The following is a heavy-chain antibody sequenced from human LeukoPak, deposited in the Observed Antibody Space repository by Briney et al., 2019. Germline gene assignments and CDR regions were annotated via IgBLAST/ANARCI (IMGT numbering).Heavy chain of an antibody. D-gene: IGHD6-13*01. CDR1: GGTFSSYA. Sequence: SVKVSCKASGGTFSSYAIIWVRPAPGQGLEWMGGIIPIFGTANYAQKFQGRVTITADESTSTAYMELSSLRSEDTAVYYCARIGQQLALRYYGMDVWGQGTTVTVSS. V-gene: IGHV1-69*13. CDR2: IIPIFGTA. J-gene: IGHJ6*02. CDR3: ARIGQQLALRYYGMDV.